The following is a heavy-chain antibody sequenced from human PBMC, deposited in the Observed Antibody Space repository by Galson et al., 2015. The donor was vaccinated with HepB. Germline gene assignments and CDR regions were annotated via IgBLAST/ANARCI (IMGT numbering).Heavy chain of an antibody. CDR1: EFTVSNNY. J-gene: IGHJ4*02. CDR2: IYSNGNT. CDR3: MRRWQ. D-gene: IGHD5-24*01. V-gene: IGHV3-53*01. Sequence: SLRLSCAASEFTVSNNYMSWVRQAPGKGPEWVSLIYSNGNTRYADSVRGRFTISGDNSKNTLYLQMNSLTAEDTAVYYRMRRWQWGQGTLVIVSS.